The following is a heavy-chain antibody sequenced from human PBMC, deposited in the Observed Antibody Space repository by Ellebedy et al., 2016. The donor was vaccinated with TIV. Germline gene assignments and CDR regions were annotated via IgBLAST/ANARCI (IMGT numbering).Heavy chain of an antibody. CDR1: GDSMSRSSHY. J-gene: IGHJ5*02. CDR3: VAVAGTGCVDT. CDR2: VYFSGST. V-gene: IGHV4-39*01. Sequence: MPSETLSLTCSVPGDSMSRSSHYWAWIRQPPGRGLEWIASVYFSGSTHYNPSLKSRVTMSVDTSTNQLSLNVSSVTAADTALYYCVAVAGTGCVDTWGQGTLVTVSS. D-gene: IGHD6-19*01.